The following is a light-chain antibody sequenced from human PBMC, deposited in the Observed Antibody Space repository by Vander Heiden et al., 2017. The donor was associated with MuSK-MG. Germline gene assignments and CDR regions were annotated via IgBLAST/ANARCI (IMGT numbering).Light chain of an antibody. CDR1: QSISSY. CDR3: QQSYSTQT. Sequence: DIQMTQSPSSLSASVGDRVTITCRASQSISSYLNWYQQKPGKAPKLLIYAASRLQSGVPSRFSGSGSGTDFTLTSSRLQPEDFATYYCQQSYSTQTFGQGTKVEIK. J-gene: IGKJ1*01. V-gene: IGKV1-39*01. CDR2: AAS.